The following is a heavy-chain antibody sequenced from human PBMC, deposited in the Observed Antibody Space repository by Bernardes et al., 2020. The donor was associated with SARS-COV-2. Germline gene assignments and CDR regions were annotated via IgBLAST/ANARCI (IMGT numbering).Heavy chain of an antibody. CDR3: ARDFHGDYSRFDY. V-gene: IGHV3-33*01. CDR1: GFSFSSYG. CDR2: IWYDGSNK. Sequence: GGSLRLSCAASGFSFSSYGIHWVRQAPGKGLEWVAFIWYDGSNKYYADSVKGRFTIARDNSKNTLYLQMNSLRVEDTAVYYCARDFHGDYSRFDYWGQGTLVTVSS. J-gene: IGHJ4*02. D-gene: IGHD4-17*01.